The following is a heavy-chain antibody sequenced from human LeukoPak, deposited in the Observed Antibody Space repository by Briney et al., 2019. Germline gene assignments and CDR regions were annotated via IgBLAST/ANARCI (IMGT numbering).Heavy chain of an antibody. V-gene: IGHV4-34*01. D-gene: IGHD3-10*01. CDR3: ARTYGSGSYHYYYYYYGMDV. CDR1: GGSFSGYY. Sequence: SETLSLTCAVYGGSFSGYYWSWIRQPPGKGLEWIGEINHSGSTNYNPSLKSRVTISVDTSKNQFSLKLSSVTAADTAVYYCARTYGSGSYHYYYYYYGMDVWGQGTTVTVPS. J-gene: IGHJ6*02. CDR2: INHSGST.